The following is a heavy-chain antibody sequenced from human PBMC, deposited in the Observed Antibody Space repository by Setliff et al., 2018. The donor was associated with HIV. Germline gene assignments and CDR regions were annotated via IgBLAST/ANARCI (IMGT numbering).Heavy chain of an antibody. Sequence: ASVKVSCKASGGTFSSYAISWVRQAPGQGLEWMGEFIPFFGTTNYAQKFQGRVSFTADASTNTAYMELSSLRSEDTAVFYCGRGKHYSSGSPPLYDSWGQGTRVTVSS. J-gene: IGHJ4*02. CDR2: FIPFFGTT. CDR1: GGTFSSYA. CDR3: GRGKHYSSGSPPLYDS. D-gene: IGHD3-10*01. V-gene: IGHV1-69*13.